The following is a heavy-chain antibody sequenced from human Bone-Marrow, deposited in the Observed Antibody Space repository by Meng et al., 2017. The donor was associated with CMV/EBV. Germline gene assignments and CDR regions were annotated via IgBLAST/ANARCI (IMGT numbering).Heavy chain of an antibody. J-gene: IGHJ4*02. D-gene: IGHD7-27*01. CDR3: ARAPSWGYCDY. CDR2: IYYSGST. CDR1: GGSVSSGSYY. V-gene: IGHV4-61*01. Sequence: SETLSLTCTVSGGSVSSGSYYWSWIRQPPGKGLEWIGYIYYSGSTNYNPSLKSRVTISVDTSKNQFSLKLSSVTAADTAVYYCARAPSWGYCDYWGQGTLVTVPS.